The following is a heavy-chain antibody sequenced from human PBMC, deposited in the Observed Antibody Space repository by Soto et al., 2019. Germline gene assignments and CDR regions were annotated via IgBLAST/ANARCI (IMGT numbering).Heavy chain of an antibody. CDR2: IIPIFGTA. CDR3: ARDEQQLVLNYYYYGMDV. D-gene: IGHD6-13*01. V-gene: IGHV1-69*01. Sequence: QVKLVQSGAEVKKPGSSVKVSCKASGGTFSSYAISWVRQAPGQGLEWMGGIIPIFGTANYAQKFQGRVTITADESTSTAYMELSSLRSEDTAVYYCARDEQQLVLNYYYYGMDVWGQGTTVTVSS. CDR1: GGTFSSYA. J-gene: IGHJ6*02.